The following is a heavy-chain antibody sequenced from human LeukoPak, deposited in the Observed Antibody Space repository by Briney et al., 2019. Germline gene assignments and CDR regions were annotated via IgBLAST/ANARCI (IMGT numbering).Heavy chain of an antibody. CDR3: TPEEGSNYDSSGFDY. J-gene: IGHJ4*02. CDR2: IKSKTDGGTT. CDR1: GFTFSNAW. Sequence: PGGSLRLSCAASGFTFSNAWMNWVRQAPGKGLEWVGRIKSKTDGGTTDYAAPVKGRFTISRDDSKNTLYLQMNSLKTEDTAVYYCTPEEGSNYDSSGFDYWGQGTLVTVSS. V-gene: IGHV3-15*01. D-gene: IGHD4-11*01.